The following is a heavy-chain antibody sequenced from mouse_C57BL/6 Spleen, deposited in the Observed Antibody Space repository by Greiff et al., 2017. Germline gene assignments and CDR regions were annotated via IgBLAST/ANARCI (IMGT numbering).Heavy chain of an antibody. J-gene: IGHJ1*03. CDR1: GFSLTSYG. D-gene: IGHD1-1*01. CDR2: IWRGGST. Sequence: QVQLQQSGPGLVQPSQSLSITCTVSGFSLTSYGVHWVRQSPGKGLEWLGVIWRGGSTDYNAAFMSRLSITKDNSKSQVFFKMNSLQADDTAIYYCAKNEATVVETWYFDVWGTGTTVTVSS. V-gene: IGHV2-5*01. CDR3: AKNEATVVETWYFDV.